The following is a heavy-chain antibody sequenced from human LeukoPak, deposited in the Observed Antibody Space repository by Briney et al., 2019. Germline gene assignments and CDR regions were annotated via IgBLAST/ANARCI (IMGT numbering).Heavy chain of an antibody. V-gene: IGHV1-69*04. J-gene: IGHJ4*02. CDR3: ARSPATVVGTIDY. D-gene: IGHD4-23*01. CDR2: IIPILGIA. Sequence: SVKVSFKASGGTFSSYAISWVRQAPGQGLEWMGRIIPILGIANYAQKFQGRVTITADESTSTAYMGLSSLRSEDTAVYYCARSPATVVGTIDYWGQGTLVTVSS. CDR1: GGTFSSYA.